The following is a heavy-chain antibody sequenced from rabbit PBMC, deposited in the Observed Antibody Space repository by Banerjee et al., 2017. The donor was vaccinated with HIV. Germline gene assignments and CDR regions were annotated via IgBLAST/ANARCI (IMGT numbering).Heavy chain of an antibody. Sequence: QEQLVESGGGLVQPEGSLTLTCTASGFSFSSSYWICWVRQAPGKGLEWIACIYTGSGGYTYYASWAKGRFTISKTSSTTVTLQMTSLTAADTATYFCARDLSYYYDMDLWGPGTLVTVS. J-gene: IGHJ6*01. CDR1: GFSFSSSYW. CDR2: IYTGSGGYT. CDR3: ARDLSYYYDMDL. V-gene: IGHV1S45*01.